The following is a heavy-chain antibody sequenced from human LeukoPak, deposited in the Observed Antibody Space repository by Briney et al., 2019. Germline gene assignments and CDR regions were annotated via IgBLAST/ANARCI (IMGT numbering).Heavy chain of an antibody. CDR2: IYTSVST. V-gene: IGHV4-4*07. CDR1: VDSIRRDN. J-gene: IGHJ5*02. D-gene: IGHD6-6*01. CDR3: ARTTYSSWNWFDP. Sequence: PSETLSLTCTDPVDSIRRDNRSWIRPPARKGLEWIWRIYTSVSTNYNPPLKRRATTPVDTSKNQFSLKLSSVTAADTAVYYCARTTYSSWNWFDPWGQGTLVTVSS.